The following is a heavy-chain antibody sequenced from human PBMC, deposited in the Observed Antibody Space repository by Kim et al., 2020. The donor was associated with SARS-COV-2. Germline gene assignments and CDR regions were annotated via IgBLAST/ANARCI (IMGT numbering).Heavy chain of an antibody. CDR1: GFTLTTYT. J-gene: IGHJ3*02. CDR3: ARENSEANCGGDCSFGAFEI. V-gene: IGHV3-30*04. D-gene: IGHD2-21*02. Sequence: GGSLRLSCAASGFTLTTYTMHWVRQAPGKGLEWVAVILYDGGSECYGDSVKGRFTISRDTSKSTLHLEMNSLRPEDTAVYYCARENSEANCGGDCSFGAFEIWGQGTMVTVSS. CDR2: ILYDGGSE.